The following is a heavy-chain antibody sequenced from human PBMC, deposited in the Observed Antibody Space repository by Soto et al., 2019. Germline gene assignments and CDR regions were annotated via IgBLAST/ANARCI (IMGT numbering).Heavy chain of an antibody. D-gene: IGHD3-22*01. J-gene: IGHJ3*02. V-gene: IGHV3-30*18. Sequence: GGSMRLSWAASGFTFSSYGMHWVRQAPGKGLEWVAVISYDGSNKYYADSVKGRFTISRDNSKNTLYLQMNSLRAEDTAVYYCAKDHYYDSSGAFDIWGQGTMVTVSS. CDR2: ISYDGSNK. CDR1: GFTFSSYG. CDR3: AKDHYYDSSGAFDI.